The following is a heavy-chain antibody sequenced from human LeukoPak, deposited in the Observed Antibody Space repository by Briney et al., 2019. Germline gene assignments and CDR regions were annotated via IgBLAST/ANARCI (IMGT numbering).Heavy chain of an antibody. V-gene: IGHV4-39*07. D-gene: IGHD6-19*01. CDR1: GGSISSSSYY. J-gene: IGHJ6*03. CDR2: IYYSGST. Sequence: SETLSLTCTVSGGSISSSSYYWGWIRQPPGKGLEWIGSIYYSGSTYYNPSLKSRVTISVDTSKNQFSLKLSSVTAADTAVYYCARDPGIAVAGDVLVAAIYYYYMDVWGKGTTVTVSS. CDR3: ARDPGIAVAGDVLVAAIYYYYMDV.